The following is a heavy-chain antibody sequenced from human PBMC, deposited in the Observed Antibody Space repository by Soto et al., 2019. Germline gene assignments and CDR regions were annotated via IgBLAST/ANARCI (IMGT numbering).Heavy chain of an antibody. CDR3: ARGPRSSSWYNWFDP. CDR2: ISYDGSNK. V-gene: IGHV3-30-3*01. J-gene: IGHJ5*02. D-gene: IGHD6-13*01. CDR1: GFTFSSYA. Sequence: GGSLRLSCAASGFTFSSYAMHWVRQAPGKGLEWVAVISYDGSNKYYADSVKGRFTISRDNSKNTLYLQMNSLRAEDTAVYYCARGPRSSSWYNWFDPWGQGTLVTV.